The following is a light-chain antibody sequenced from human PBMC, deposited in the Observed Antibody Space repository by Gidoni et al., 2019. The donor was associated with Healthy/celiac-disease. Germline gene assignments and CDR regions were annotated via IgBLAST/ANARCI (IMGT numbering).Light chain of an antibody. J-gene: IGKJ3*01. V-gene: IGKV1-39*01. CDR3: QQSYSTPQP. CDR2: AAS. Sequence: DIQMTQPPSSLSASVGDRVTITCRASQSISSYLNWYQQKPGKAPKLLIYAASSLQGGVPSRFSGSGSGTDFTLTISSLQPEDFATYYCQQSYSTPQPFGPGTKVDIK. CDR1: QSISSY.